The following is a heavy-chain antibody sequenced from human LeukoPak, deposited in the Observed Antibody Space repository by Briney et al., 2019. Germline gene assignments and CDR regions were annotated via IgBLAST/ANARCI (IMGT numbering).Heavy chain of an antibody. V-gene: IGHV3-23*01. CDR3: AKVETAAAAALRGFDY. J-gene: IGHJ4*02. CDR1: GFTFSSYA. Sequence: GGSLRLSCAASGFTFSSYAMSWVRQAPGKGLEWVSSVGGSGGSTYYADSVKGRFTISRDNSKNTLYLQMNSLRAEDTAVYYCAKVETAAAAALRGFDYWGQGTLVTVSS. CDR2: VGGSGGST. D-gene: IGHD6-13*01.